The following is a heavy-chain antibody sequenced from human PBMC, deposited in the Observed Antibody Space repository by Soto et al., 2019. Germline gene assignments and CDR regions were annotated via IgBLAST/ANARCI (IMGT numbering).Heavy chain of an antibody. V-gene: IGHV3-30*03. J-gene: IGHJ6*02. Sequence: PGGSLRLSCAASGFTFSSYGMHWVRQAPGKGLEWVAVISYDGSNKYYADSVKGRFTISRDNSKNTLYLQMNSLRAEDTAVYYCASSSSGYYYYGKDVWGQGTTVTVS. CDR3: ASSSSGYYYYGKDV. CDR2: ISYDGSNK. CDR1: GFTFSSYG. D-gene: IGHD6-13*01.